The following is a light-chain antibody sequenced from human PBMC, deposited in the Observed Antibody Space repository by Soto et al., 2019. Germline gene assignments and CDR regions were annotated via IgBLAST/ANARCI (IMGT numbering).Light chain of an antibody. Sequence: QSALTQPRSVSGSPGQSVTISCTGTSSDVGGYNYVSWYQHHPGKAPKLMIYDVSKRPSGVPDRFSGSKSANTASLTISGLQAEDEADYYCCSYSDSSGGVFGGGTKLTVL. J-gene: IGLJ3*02. CDR1: SSDVGGYNY. CDR2: DVS. CDR3: CSYSDSSGGV. V-gene: IGLV2-11*01.